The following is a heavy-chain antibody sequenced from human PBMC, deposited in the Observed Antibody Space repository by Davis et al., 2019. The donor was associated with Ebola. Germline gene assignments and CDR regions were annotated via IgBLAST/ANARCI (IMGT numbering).Heavy chain of an antibody. Sequence: PGGSLRLSCAASGFTFSSYSMNWVRQAPGKGLEWLSYISSSSSHIYYADSVKGRFTISRDNSKNTLYLQMNSLRAEDTAVYYCAKGYDFWSGYLVDWGQGTLVTVSS. CDR1: GFTFSSYS. D-gene: IGHD3-3*01. J-gene: IGHJ4*02. CDR3: AKGYDFWSGYLVD. V-gene: IGHV3-21*05. CDR2: ISSSSSHI.